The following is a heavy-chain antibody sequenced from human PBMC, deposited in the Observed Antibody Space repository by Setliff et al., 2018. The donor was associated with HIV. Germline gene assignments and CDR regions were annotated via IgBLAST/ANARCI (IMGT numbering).Heavy chain of an antibody. Sequence: GASVKVSCKASGYTFTGYYMHWVRPAPGQGLEWMGCISPHSGNSDCAEKFQDRVTMTVDTATNTALMELSNLRSDDTDVYYCARGPGCGGDCRAFAMDSFDMWGQGTKVTVSS. J-gene: IGHJ3*02. CDR2: ISPHSGNS. V-gene: IGHV1-2*02. D-gene: IGHD2-21*02. CDR1: GYTFTGYY. CDR3: ARGPGCGGDCRAFAMDSFDM.